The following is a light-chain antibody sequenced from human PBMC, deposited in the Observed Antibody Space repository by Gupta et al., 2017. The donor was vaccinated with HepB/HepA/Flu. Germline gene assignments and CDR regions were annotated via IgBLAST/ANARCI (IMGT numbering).Light chain of an antibody. CDR2: EDS. J-gene: IGLJ2*01. CDR3: YVSPPDSINCDVV. CDR1: NIGSKS. Sequence: SYVLTPPPSVSVAPGQTAKITCGGNNIGSKSGHWYQQKPGQSPALVFFEDSDRPSDIPEPFSGSNLGYAAAATTSTSEAGEEAGDYCYVSPPDSINCDVVFGGGTKLTVL. V-gene: IGLV3-21*02.